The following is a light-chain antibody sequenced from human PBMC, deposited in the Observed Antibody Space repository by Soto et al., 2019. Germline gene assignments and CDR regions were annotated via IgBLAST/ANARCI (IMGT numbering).Light chain of an antibody. CDR3: QNGRT. CDR1: WNVGSS. J-gene: IGKJ2*01. CDR2: DAS. V-gene: IGKV3-11*01. Sequence: FVLTQSPATLSLSPGERATLSCRASWNVGSSLAWHQQKPGQAPRLLMYDASKRPTGIPVRFSGSGSGTDFTLTISSLEAEDFAVYYCQNGRTFGQGTRLEIK.